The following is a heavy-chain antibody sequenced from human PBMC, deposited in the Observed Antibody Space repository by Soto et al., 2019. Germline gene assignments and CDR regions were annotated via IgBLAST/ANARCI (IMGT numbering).Heavy chain of an antibody. Sequence: SETLSLTCAVYGGSFSGYYWSWIRQPPGKGLEWIGEINHSGSTNYNPSLKSRVTISVDTSKNQFSLKLSSVTAADTAVYYCESISGKQQLVQGFDYWGQGTLVTVSS. V-gene: IGHV4-34*01. J-gene: IGHJ4*02. CDR3: ESISGKQQLVQGFDY. CDR2: INHSGST. D-gene: IGHD6-13*01. CDR1: GGSFSGYY.